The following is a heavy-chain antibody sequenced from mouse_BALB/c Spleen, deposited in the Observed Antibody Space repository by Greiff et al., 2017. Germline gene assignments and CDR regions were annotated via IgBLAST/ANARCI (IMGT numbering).Heavy chain of an antibody. CDR2: IYPGSGST. CDR1: GYTFTSYW. Sequence: LQQPGSELVRPGASVKLSCKASGYTFTSYWMHWVKQRPGQGLEWIGNIYPGSGSTNYDEKFKSKATLTVDTSSSTAYMQLRSLTSEDSAVYYCTRRGPAFLMDYWGQGTSVTVSS. V-gene: IGHV1S22*01. CDR3: TRRGPAFLMDY. J-gene: IGHJ4*01.